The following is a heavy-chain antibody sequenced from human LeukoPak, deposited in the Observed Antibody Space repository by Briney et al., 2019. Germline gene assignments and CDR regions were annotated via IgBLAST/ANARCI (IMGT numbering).Heavy chain of an antibody. J-gene: IGHJ6*02. CDR3: AREDLGYCTNGVCPHYYYYYGMDV. V-gene: IGHV1-2*02. D-gene: IGHD2-8*01. CDR2: INPNSGGT. Sequence: ASVKVSCKASGYTFTGYYMHWVRQAPGQGLEWMGWINPNSGGTNYAQKFQGRVTMTRATSISTAYMELSRLRSDDTAVYYCAREDLGYCTNGVCPHYYYYYGMDVWGQGTTVTVSS. CDR1: GYTFTGYY.